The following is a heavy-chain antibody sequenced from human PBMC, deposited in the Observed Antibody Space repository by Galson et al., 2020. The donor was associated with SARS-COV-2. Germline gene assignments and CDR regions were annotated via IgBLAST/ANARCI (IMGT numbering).Heavy chain of an antibody. Sequence: GGSLRLSCTASGFTFGDYAMSWFRQAPGKGLEWVGFIRSKAYGGTTEYAASVKGRFTISRDDSKSIAYLQMNSLKTEDTAVYYCTRSGFWSGYYADYWGQGTLVTVSS. J-gene: IGHJ4*02. CDR2: IRSKAYGGTT. D-gene: IGHD3-3*01. CDR3: TRSGFWSGYYADY. CDR1: GFTFGDYA. V-gene: IGHV3-49*03.